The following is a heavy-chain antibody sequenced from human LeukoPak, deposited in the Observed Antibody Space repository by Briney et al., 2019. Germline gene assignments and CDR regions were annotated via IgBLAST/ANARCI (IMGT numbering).Heavy chain of an antibody. CDR1: GGSISSSSYY. CDR3: ARQKGGSGPNDAFDI. D-gene: IGHD3-16*01. J-gene: IGHJ3*02. CDR2: IYYSGST. V-gene: IGHV4-39*01. Sequence: PSETLSLTCTVSGGSISSSSYYWGWIRQPPGKGLEWIGGIYYSGSTYYNPSLKSRVTISVDTSNNQFSLKLSSVTATDTAVYYCARQKGGSGPNDAFDIWGQGTMVTVSS.